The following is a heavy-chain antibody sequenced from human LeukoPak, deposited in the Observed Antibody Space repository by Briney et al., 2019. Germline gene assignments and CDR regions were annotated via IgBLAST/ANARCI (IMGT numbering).Heavy chain of an antibody. Sequence: GGSLRLTCVASGFTFSSYAVSWFRQAPGKGLEWVSTVGRSGVDTYYADSERGRFTISKDSSKNTLQMNSLSAEDTAIYYCVKHSGGVYGNSDSWGQGILVTVSS. V-gene: IGHV3-23*01. CDR2: VGRSGVDT. J-gene: IGHJ4*02. D-gene: IGHD1-1*01. CDR1: GFTFSSYA. CDR3: VKHSGGVYGNSDS.